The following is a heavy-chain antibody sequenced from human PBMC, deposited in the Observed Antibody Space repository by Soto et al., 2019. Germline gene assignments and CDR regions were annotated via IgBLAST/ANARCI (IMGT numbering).Heavy chain of an antibody. Sequence: PSETLSLTCTVSGGSISSYYWSWIRQPAGKGLEWIGRIYTSGSTNYNPSLKSRVTMSVDTSKNQFSLKLSSVTAADTAVYYCAREGAAAGLNWFDPWGQGTLVTVSS. CDR1: GGSISSYY. CDR2: IYTSGST. V-gene: IGHV4-4*07. CDR3: AREGAAAGLNWFDP. D-gene: IGHD6-13*01. J-gene: IGHJ5*02.